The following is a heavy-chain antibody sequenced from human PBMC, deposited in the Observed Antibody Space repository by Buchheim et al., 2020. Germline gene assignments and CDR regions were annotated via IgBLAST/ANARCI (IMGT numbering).Heavy chain of an antibody. CDR1: GYTFTSYY. CDR3: ASSPPLYSSSSGGPFDY. V-gene: IGHV1-46*01. CDR2: INPSGGST. Sequence: QVQLVQSGAEVKKPGASVKVTCKASGYTFTSYYMHWVRQAPGQGLEWMGIINPSGGSTSYAQKFQGRVTMTRDTSTSTVYMELSSLRSEDTAVYYCASSPPLYSSSSGGPFDYWGQGTL. D-gene: IGHD6-6*01. J-gene: IGHJ4*02.